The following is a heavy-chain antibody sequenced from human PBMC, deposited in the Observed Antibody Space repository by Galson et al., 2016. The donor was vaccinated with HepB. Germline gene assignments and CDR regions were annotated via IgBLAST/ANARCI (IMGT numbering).Heavy chain of an antibody. V-gene: IGHV3-49*03. D-gene: IGHD3-16*02. CDR2: IRRKAYGGTT. CDR3: TRPFGGVIVIGFDY. Sequence: SLRLSCAASGFTFGDYAMSWFRQAPGKGLEWVGFIRRKAYGGTTEYAASVKGRFTISRDDSKSIAYLQMNSLKTEDTAVYYCTRPFGGVIVIGFDYWGQGTLVTVSS. J-gene: IGHJ4*02. CDR1: GFTFGDYA.